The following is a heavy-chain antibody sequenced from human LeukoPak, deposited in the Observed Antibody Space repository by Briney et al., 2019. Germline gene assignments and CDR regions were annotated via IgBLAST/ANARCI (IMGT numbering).Heavy chain of an antibody. D-gene: IGHD3-10*01. CDR1: GGTFSSYA. J-gene: IGHJ4*02. V-gene: IGHV1-69*06. CDR3: ARGRDVRGVITSNFDY. Sequence: SVKVSCKASGGTFSSYAISWVRQAPGQGLEWMGGIVPIFGTANYAQKFQGGVTITADKSTSTAYMELSSLRSEDTAVYYCARGRDVRGVITSNFDYWGQGTLVTVSS. CDR2: IVPIFGTA.